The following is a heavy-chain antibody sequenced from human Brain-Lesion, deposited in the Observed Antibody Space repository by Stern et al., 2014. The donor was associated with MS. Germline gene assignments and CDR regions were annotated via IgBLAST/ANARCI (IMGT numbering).Heavy chain of an antibody. D-gene: IGHD6-19*01. CDR3: ARTYSSGWYGGHAFDI. J-gene: IGHJ3*02. CDR1: GYRFDNYW. CDR2: ISTADSDT. V-gene: IGHV5-51*01. Sequence: VQLVQSGGEVKKPGESLKISCKGSGYRFDNYWIGWVRQKPGKGLEWMGSISTADSDTRYSPSLQGQVTISADKSISTVYLQWSSLKASDTAMYYCARTYSSGWYGGHAFDIWGQGTMVTVSS.